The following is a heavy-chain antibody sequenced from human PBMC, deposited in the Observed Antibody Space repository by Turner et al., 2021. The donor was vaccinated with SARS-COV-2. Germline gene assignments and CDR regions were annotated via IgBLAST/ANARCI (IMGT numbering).Heavy chain of an antibody. CDR2: FIPGESET. J-gene: IGHJ4*02. CDR3: VMGWRDTAFDY. CDR1: EYIFTSSW. Sequence: VQLVQSGAEVKKRGESLKISCKGSEYIFTSSWIGRVRQMPGKGLECMGSFIPGESETRYSPSFQGQVTISADKSISTAYRQWSSLKASDTAMYYCVMGWRDTAFDYWGQGTLVTVSS. V-gene: IGHV5-51*01. D-gene: IGHD5-18*01.